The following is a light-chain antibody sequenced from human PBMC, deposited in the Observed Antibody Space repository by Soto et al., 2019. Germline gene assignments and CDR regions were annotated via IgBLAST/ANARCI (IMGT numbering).Light chain of an antibody. Sequence: DIQMTQSPSSLSASVGDRVTITCQASQDVSNYLNWYQQKLGKAPKLLIYDASNLETGVPSRFSGSGSGTYFSFTISSLQPEDFTTYYCQQYNSYPWTFGQGTKVDIK. J-gene: IGKJ1*01. CDR3: QQYNSYPWT. CDR2: DAS. V-gene: IGKV1-33*01. CDR1: QDVSNY.